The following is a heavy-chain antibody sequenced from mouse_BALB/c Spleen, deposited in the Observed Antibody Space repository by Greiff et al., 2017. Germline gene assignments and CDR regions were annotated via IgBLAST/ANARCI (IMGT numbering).Heavy chain of an antibody. J-gene: IGHJ4*01. Sequence: VKLVESGPGLVAPSQSLSITCTVSGFSLTSYGVHWVRQPPGKGLEWLGVIWAGGSTNYNSALMSRLSISKDNSKSQVFLKMNSLQTDDTAMYYCARDPLITTATGGAMDYWGQGTSVTVSS. CDR3: ARDPLITTATGGAMDY. CDR1: GFSLTSYG. D-gene: IGHD1-2*01. V-gene: IGHV2-9*02. CDR2: IWAGGST.